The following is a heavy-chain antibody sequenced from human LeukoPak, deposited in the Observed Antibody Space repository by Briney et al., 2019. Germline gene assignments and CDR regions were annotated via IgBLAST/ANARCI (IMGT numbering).Heavy chain of an antibody. D-gene: IGHD4-17*01. CDR2: ISSSSSYI. V-gene: IGHV3-21*01. J-gene: IGHJ4*02. Sequence: PGGSLRLSCAASGFTFSSYSMNWVRQAPGKGLEWVSSISSSSSYIYYADSVKGRFTISRDNAKNSLYLRMNSLRAEDTAVYYCARDLGTTVTTYLDYWGQGTLVTVSS. CDR3: ARDLGTTVTTYLDY. CDR1: GFTFSSYS.